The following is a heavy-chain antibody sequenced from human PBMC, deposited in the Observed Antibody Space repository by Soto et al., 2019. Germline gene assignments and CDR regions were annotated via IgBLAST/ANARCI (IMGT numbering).Heavy chain of an antibody. J-gene: IGHJ5*01. CDR3: EIRKERSGLTDIDS. Sequence: ASVKVSCKASGYTFITYDINWVRQATGQGLEWMGWMNPSNGNAGYAQKFQGRLTMTRNTSISPANVALSSLRSDDPAVYYCEIRKERSGLTDIDSCREGSLDTDAS. V-gene: IGHV1-8*01. D-gene: IGHD6-25*01. CDR1: GYTFITYD. CDR2: MNPSNGNA.